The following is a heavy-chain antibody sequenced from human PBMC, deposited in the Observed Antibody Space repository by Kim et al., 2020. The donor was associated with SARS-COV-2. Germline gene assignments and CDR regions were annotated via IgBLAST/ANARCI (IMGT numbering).Heavy chain of an antibody. V-gene: IGHV3-23*03. J-gene: IGHJ4*02. Sequence: GGSLRLSCAASGFTFSSYAMSWVRQAPGKGLEWVSVIYSGGSSTYYADSVKGRFTISRDNSKNTLYLQMNSLRAEDTAVYYCARDMVRGVIKSYFDYWGQGTLVTVSS. CDR2: IYSGGSST. CDR1: GFTFSSYA. CDR3: ARDMVRGVIKSYFDY. D-gene: IGHD3-10*01.